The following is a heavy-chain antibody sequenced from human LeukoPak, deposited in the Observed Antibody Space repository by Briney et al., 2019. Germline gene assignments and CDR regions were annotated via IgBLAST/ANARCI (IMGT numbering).Heavy chain of an antibody. J-gene: IGHJ4*02. CDR1: GYTFTNYG. Sequence: ASVNVSCKASGYTFTNYGISWVRQAPGQRLEWMAWISANNGETRYAQNFQGRVTMTTDTSTSTAYMELRSLRSDDTAVYYCARVPPSAHQLLSSDYWGQGTQVTVSS. V-gene: IGHV1-18*04. CDR3: ARVPPSAHQLLSSDY. CDR2: ISANNGET. D-gene: IGHD2-2*01.